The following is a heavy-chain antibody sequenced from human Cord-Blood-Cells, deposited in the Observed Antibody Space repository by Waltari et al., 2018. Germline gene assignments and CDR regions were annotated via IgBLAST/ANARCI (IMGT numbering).Heavy chain of an antibody. J-gene: IGHJ5*02. CDR1: GGTFSSYA. CDR3: ARDLVRGVNWFDP. CDR2: IMPIFGTA. V-gene: IGHV1-69*01. Sequence: QVQLVQSGAEVKKPGSSVKVSCKASGGTFSSYAISWVRQAPGQGLEWMGGIMPIFGTANYAQKFQGRVTITADESTSTAYRELSSLRSEDTAVYYCARDLVRGVNWFDPWGQGTLVTVSS. D-gene: IGHD3-10*01.